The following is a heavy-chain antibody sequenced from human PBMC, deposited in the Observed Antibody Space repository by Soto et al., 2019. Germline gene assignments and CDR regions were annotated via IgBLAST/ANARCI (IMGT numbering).Heavy chain of an antibody. CDR2: ISSTGRRT. CDR3: VCYSPFDY. J-gene: IGHJ4*02. D-gene: IGHD3-16*02. CDR1: GFTFGNYG. Sequence: PGGSLRLSCGTSGFTFGNYGMGWVRQAPGKGLYWVSGISSTGRRTYYADSVKGRFTISRDNSRNTVWLHMNSLRPEDTAVYYCVCYSPFDYWGQGTLVTVSS. V-gene: IGHV3-23*01.